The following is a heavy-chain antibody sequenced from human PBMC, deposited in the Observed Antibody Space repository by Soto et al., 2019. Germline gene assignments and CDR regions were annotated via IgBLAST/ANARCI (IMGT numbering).Heavy chain of an antibody. D-gene: IGHD3-16*01. CDR2: MDQDGSET. Sequence: EVQLVESGGGLVQPGGSLRLSCAASGFTFSTYWMTWVRQPPGKGLEWVANMDQDGSETYYVDSVRGRFTVSRDNAKISLYLQMNSLRVEATDVYYCVCWGYCFIYWGQGTLVTVSP. V-gene: IGHV3-7*01. CDR1: GFTFSTYW. CDR3: VCWGYCFIY. J-gene: IGHJ4*02.